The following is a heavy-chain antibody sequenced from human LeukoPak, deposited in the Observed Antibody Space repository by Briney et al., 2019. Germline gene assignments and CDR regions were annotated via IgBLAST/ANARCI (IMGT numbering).Heavy chain of an antibody. CDR3: ARGKRVGDGYNLVDY. CDR2: ISSSGSTI. CDR1: GFTFSDYY. V-gene: IGHV3-11*01. Sequence: PGGSLRLSCAASGFTFSDYYMSWIRQAPGKGLEWVSYISSSGSTIYYADSVKGRFTIFRDNAKNSLYLQMNSLRAEDTAVYYCARGKRVGDGYNLVDYWGQGTLVTVSS. D-gene: IGHD5-24*01. J-gene: IGHJ4*02.